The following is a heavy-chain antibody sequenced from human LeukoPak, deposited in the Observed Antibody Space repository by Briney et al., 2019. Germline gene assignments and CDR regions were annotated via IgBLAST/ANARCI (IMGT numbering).Heavy chain of an antibody. CDR1: GGSISSYY. CDR3: AREDHSSSFYYYYYMDV. CDR2: IYTSGTT. Sequence: PSETLSLTCTVSGGSISSYYWSWIRQPAGKGLEWIGRIYTSGTTKHNPSLKSRVTMSVDPCQNQFSLKLSAVTAADTAVYYCAREDHSSSFYYYYYMDVWGKGTTVTVS. D-gene: IGHD6-6*01. J-gene: IGHJ6*03. V-gene: IGHV4-4*07.